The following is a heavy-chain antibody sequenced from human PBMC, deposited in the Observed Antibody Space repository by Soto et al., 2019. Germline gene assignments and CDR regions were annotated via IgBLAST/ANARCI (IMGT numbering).Heavy chain of an antibody. J-gene: IGHJ4*02. CDR3: ARERTLQSVGGIFAVPDY. V-gene: IGHV4-61*01. CDR2: IYYSGST. Sequence: QVQLQESGPGLVKPSETLSLTCTVSGGSVSGGSYYWSWIRQPPGKGLEWIGYIYYSGSTNYNPSLKSRVTISVDTSKNQFSLKLSSVTAADTAVYYCARERTLQSVGGIFAVPDYWGQGTLVTVSS. CDR1: GGSVSGGSYY. D-gene: IGHD2-15*01.